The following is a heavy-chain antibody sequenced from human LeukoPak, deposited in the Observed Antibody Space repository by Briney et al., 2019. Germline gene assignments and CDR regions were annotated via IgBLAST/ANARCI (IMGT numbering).Heavy chain of an antibody. V-gene: IGHV3-7*05. CDR1: GCTFSSFW. D-gene: IGHD3-3*01. J-gene: IGHJ4*02. CDR2: IIQDGSEK. Sequence: PAGSLRLSCVASGCTFSSFWMSWVRQAPGKGLEWVAKIIQDGSEKYYVDSVKGRFTISRDNAKNSLYLQMNSLRAEDTAVYYCARDSPGIMIFGVVTPNGGQGTLVTVSS. CDR3: ARDSPGIMIFGVVTPN.